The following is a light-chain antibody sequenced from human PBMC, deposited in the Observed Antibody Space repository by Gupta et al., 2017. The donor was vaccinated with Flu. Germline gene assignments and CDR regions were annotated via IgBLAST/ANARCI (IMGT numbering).Light chain of an antibody. CDR3: SSCTSCSTVYV. CDR1: SSVVGRSDS. CDR2: AVT. V-gene: IGLV2-14*01. Sequence: QFALTPPASVSGSPGQSTPISCSATSSVVGRSDSASWYQTHPDKALKPIIFAVTNRPSGVSSRFSGSKCGNTASRTISRLQAEDETDYYCSSCTSCSTVYVFGTGTKFTVL. J-gene: IGLJ1*01.